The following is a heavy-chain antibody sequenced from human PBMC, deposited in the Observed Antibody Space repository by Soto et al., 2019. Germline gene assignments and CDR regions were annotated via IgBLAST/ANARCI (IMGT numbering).Heavy chain of an antibody. Sequence: PGGSLRLSCAASGFTFSSYAMSWVRQAPGKGLEWVSAISGSGGSTYYADSVKGRFTISRDNSKNTLYLQMNSLRAEDTAVYYCAKDRKGYDILTGYYSYYGMDVWGQGTTVTVPS. CDR2: ISGSGGST. D-gene: IGHD3-9*01. CDR1: GFTFSSYA. J-gene: IGHJ6*02. CDR3: AKDRKGYDILTGYYSYYGMDV. V-gene: IGHV3-23*01.